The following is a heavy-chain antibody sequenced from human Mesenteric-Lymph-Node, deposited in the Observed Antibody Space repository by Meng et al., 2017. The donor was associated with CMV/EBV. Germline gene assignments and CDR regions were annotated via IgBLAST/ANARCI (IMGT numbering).Heavy chain of an antibody. Sequence: SETLSLTCVVSGGSMTNYYWSWIRQPPGKGLEWIGYVYYSGYTKYNPSLKSRVTISADTSKNQFSLKVPSVTAADTATYYCAGGGSYRDFDFWGQGTLVTVSS. J-gene: IGHJ4*02. V-gene: IGHV4-59*01. CDR3: AGGGSYRDFDF. D-gene: IGHD1-26*01. CDR1: GGSMTNYY. CDR2: VYYSGYT.